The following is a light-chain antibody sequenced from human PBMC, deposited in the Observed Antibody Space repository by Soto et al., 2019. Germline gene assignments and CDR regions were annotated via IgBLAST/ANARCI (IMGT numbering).Light chain of an antibody. CDR2: GAS. J-gene: IGKJ2*01. Sequence: DIQMTQSPSTLSASVGDRVTITCRASQSISSWLAWYQQRPRKAPKLLIYGASSLESGVPSRFSGSGSGTEFTLTISSLQPDDFGTYYCQQYATSSPTFGQGTKLEIK. CDR1: QSISSW. CDR3: QQYATSSPT. V-gene: IGKV1-5*01.